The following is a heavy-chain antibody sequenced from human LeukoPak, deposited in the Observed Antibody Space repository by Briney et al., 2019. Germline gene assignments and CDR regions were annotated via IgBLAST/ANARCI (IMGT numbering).Heavy chain of an antibody. J-gene: IGHJ6*02. CDR1: GFRFDDYG. CDR2: ISWSGTTT. V-gene: IGHV3-9*01. Sequence: GGPLRLSCVVSGFRFDDYGMHWVRQAPGKGLEWVSGISWSGTTTGYADSVKGRFTISRDSAKNSLYLQMDSLRVEDTALYYCAKDESTGGFAPGYFYGMGVWGQGTTVTVSS. D-gene: IGHD3-16*01. CDR3: AKDESTGGFAPGYFYGMGV.